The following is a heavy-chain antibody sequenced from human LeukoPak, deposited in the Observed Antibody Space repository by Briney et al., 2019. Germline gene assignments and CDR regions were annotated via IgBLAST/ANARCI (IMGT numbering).Heavy chain of an antibody. CDR3: VRQTVVVVAAFFDY. J-gene: IGHJ4*02. D-gene: IGHD2-15*01. CDR1: GFIFRGYE. V-gene: IGHV3-48*03. CDR2: IGSSSATI. Sequence: GGSLRLSCVGSGFIFRGYEMNWVRQAPGKGLEWIAYIGSSSATIHYPDSVKGRFTISRDNAKNSLFLEMTSLRAEDTAVYYCVRQTVVVVAAFFDYWGQGALVTVSS.